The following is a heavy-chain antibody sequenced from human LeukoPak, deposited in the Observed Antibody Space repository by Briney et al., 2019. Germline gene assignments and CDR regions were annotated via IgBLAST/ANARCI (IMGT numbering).Heavy chain of an antibody. Sequence: GGSLRLSCAASGFTFSSYSMNWVRQAPGKGLEWISIIYSRDNTDYADSVKGRFIISRDNSKNTVYLQMNSLRADDTAVYYCARDRAYGDYAAWGQGTLVTVSS. CDR2: IYSRDNT. V-gene: IGHV3-53*01. CDR3: ARDRAYGDYAA. CDR1: GFTFSSYS. J-gene: IGHJ5*02. D-gene: IGHD4-17*01.